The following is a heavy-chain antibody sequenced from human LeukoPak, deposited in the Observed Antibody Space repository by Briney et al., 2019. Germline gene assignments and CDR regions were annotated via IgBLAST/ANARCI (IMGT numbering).Heavy chain of an antibody. CDR1: GGSISSYY. V-gene: IGHV4-59*01. Sequence: PSETLSLTCTVSGGSISSYYWSWIRQPPGKGLEWIGYIYYSGSTNYNPSLKGRVTISVDTSKNQFSLKLSSVTAADTAVYYCARVDYDFWSGYYRAFDIWGQGTMVTVSS. D-gene: IGHD3-3*01. CDR2: IYYSGST. J-gene: IGHJ3*02. CDR3: ARVDYDFWSGYYRAFDI.